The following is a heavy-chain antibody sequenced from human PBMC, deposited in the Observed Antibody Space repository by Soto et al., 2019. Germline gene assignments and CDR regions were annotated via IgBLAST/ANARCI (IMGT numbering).Heavy chain of an antibody. Sequence: SETLSLTCTVSGGSISSGGYYWSWIRQHPGKGLEWIGYIYYSGSTYYNPSLKSRVTISVDTSKNQFSLKLSSVTAEDTAVYYCAKSLPDYSSGWYSEYYFDYWGQGTLVTVSS. CDR1: GGSISSGGYY. CDR3: AKSLPDYSSGWYSEYYFDY. J-gene: IGHJ4*02. V-gene: IGHV4-31*03. CDR2: IYYSGST. D-gene: IGHD6-19*01.